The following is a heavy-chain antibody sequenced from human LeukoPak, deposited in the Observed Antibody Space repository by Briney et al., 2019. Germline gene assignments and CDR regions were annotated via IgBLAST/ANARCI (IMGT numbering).Heavy chain of an antibody. CDR3: ARIGGSYTPDYYYYMDV. Sequence: ASVKVSCKASGYTFTSYGISWVRQAPGQGLEWMGWISAYNGNTNYAQKLQGRVTMTTDTSTSTAYMELRSLRSDDTAVYYCARIGGSYTPDYYYYMDVWGKGTTVTVSS. CDR1: GYTFTSYG. J-gene: IGHJ6*03. V-gene: IGHV1-18*01. CDR2: ISAYNGNT. D-gene: IGHD1-26*01.